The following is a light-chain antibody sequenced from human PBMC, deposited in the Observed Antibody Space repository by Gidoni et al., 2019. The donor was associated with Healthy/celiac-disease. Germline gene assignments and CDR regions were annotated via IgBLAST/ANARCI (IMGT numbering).Light chain of an antibody. CDR2: EVS. CDR3: SSYTSSSIYV. V-gene: IGLV2-14*01. CDR1: SSDVVGYNY. J-gene: IGLJ1*01. Sequence: QSALTQPASVSGSPGQSITISCTGTSSDVVGYNYVSWYQQHPGKAPKLMIYEVSNRPSGVPDRFSGSKSGNTASLTISGLQAEDEADYYCSSYTSSSIYVFGTGTKVTVL.